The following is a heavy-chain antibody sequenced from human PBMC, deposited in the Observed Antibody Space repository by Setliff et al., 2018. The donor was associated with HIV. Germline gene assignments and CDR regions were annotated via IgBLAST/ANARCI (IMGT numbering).Heavy chain of an antibody. CDR1: GYSFTNYG. CDR2: ISSYNDNT. Sequence: ASVKVSCKASGYSFTNYGISWVRQALGQGLEWMGWISSYNDNTNYALNLQGRVTMTTDTSTSTAYMELRSLRSDDTAVYYCARDDVGYCSGGSCYHLFDTFDIWGQGTVVTVS. J-gene: IGHJ3*02. CDR3: ARDDVGYCSGGSCYHLFDTFDI. V-gene: IGHV1-18*01. D-gene: IGHD2-15*01.